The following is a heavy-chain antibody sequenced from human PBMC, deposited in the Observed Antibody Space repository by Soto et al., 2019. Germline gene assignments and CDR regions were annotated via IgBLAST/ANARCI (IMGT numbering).Heavy chain of an antibody. CDR3: AKVRRRVATEDPLDY. Sequence: QVQLVESGGGVVQPGRSLRLSCAASGFTFSSYGMHWVRQAPGKGLEWVAVISYDGSKKYYADSVKGRFTISRDNSKNSLYLQMNSLRAEDTAVYYCAKVRRRVATEDPLDYCGQGTLVTVSS. CDR1: GFTFSSYG. D-gene: IGHD5-12*01. V-gene: IGHV3-30*18. CDR2: ISYDGSKK. J-gene: IGHJ4*02.